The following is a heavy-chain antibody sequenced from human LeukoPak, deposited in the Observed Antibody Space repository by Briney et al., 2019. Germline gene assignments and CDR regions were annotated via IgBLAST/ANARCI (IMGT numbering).Heavy chain of an antibody. V-gene: IGHV4-39*07. CDR1: GGSISSGGYY. Sequence: SSETLSLTCTVSGGSISSGGYYWSWIRQPPGKGLEWIGEINHSGSTNYNPSLKSRVTISVDTSKNQFSLKLSSVTAADTAVYYCARGWVVGPSFDYWGQGTLVTVSS. J-gene: IGHJ4*02. CDR2: INHSGST. CDR3: ARGWVVGPSFDY. D-gene: IGHD1-26*01.